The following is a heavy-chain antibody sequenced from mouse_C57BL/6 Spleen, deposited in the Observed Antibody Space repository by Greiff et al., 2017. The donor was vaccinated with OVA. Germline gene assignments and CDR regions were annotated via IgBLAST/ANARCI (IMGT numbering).Heavy chain of an antibody. V-gene: IGHV5-17*01. CDR1: GFTFSDYG. CDR2: ISSGSSTI. J-gene: IGHJ4*01. Sequence: EVKLVESGGGLVKPGGSLKLSCAASGFTFSDYGMHWVRQAPEKGLEWVAYISSGSSTIYYADTVKGRFTISRDNAKNTLFLQMTSLRSEDTAMYYCARGIGYDAMDYWGQGTSVTVSS. CDR3: ARGIGYDAMDY.